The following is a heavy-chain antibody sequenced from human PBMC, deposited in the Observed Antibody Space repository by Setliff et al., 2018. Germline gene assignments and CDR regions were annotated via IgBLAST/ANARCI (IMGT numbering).Heavy chain of an antibody. D-gene: IGHD3-22*01. CDR1: GFTFSTYA. CDR3: ARENYYVSSGYYYGVDY. CDR2: IYSGDRNT. J-gene: IGHJ4*02. V-gene: IGHV3-23*03. Sequence: GGSLRLSCAASGFTFSTYAMSWVRQAPGKGLEWVSTIYSGDRNTRYPDSVQGRFTISRDNSKNTLYLQMNSLRAEDTAMYYCARENYYVSSGYYYGVDYWGQGTPVTVSS.